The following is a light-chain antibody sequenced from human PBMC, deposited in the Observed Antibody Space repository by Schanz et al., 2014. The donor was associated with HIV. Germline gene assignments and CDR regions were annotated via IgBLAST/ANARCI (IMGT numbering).Light chain of an antibody. J-gene: IGKJ3*01. V-gene: IGKV3-20*01. CDR2: GAS. CDR3: QHYGSSPFT. CDR1: QSVSNNY. Sequence: EIVLTQSPGTLSLSPGERATLSCRASQSVSNNYLAWYQQKPAQAPRLLIYGASSRATGIPDRFGGSGSGTDFTLTISRLEPEDFAVYYCQHYGSSPFTFGPGTKVDIK.